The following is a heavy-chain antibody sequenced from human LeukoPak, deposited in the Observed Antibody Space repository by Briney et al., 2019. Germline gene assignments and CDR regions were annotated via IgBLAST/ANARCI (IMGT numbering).Heavy chain of an antibody. Sequence: PSETLSLTCTVSGYSISSGYYWVWIRQPPGKGLEWIGSTYRGGSTNYNPSLKSRVTISVDTSKNQFSLKLSSVTAADTAVYYCARGPTYLYYYDSSGYLDYWGQGTLVTVSS. CDR3: ARGPTYLYYYDSSGYLDY. J-gene: IGHJ4*02. CDR2: TYRGGST. CDR1: GYSISSGYY. V-gene: IGHV4-38-2*02. D-gene: IGHD3-22*01.